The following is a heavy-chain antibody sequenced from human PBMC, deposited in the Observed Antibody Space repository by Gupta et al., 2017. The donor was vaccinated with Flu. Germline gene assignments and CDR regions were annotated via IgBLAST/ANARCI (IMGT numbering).Heavy chain of an antibody. J-gene: IGHJ4*02. D-gene: IGHD1-20*01. V-gene: IGHV1-18*01. CDR1: GYTFSSYS. CDR3: GRTDTWNGRFLDY. Sequence: QVQLVQSGTEVQKVGASVKVSCMASGYTFSSYSIGWVRQAPGQGLEWMGWTSGYVGNTNYAQKFQGRVTMTTDTSTNTAYMELRSLRVDDTAKYYCGRTDTWNGRFLDYWGQGTLVTVSS. CDR2: TSGYVGNT.